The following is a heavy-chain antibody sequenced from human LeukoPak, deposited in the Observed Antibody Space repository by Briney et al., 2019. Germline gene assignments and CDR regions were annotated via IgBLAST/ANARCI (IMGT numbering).Heavy chain of an antibody. CDR3: ARGRGNCSGGSCYLPFDY. Sequence: ASVKVSCKASGYTFTSYGISWVRQAPGRGLECMGWISAYNGNTNYAQKLQGRVTMTTDTSTSTAYMELRSLRSDDTAVYYCARGRGNCSGGSCYLPFDYWGQGTLVTVSS. CDR1: GYTFTSYG. V-gene: IGHV1-18*01. D-gene: IGHD2-15*01. CDR2: ISAYNGNT. J-gene: IGHJ4*02.